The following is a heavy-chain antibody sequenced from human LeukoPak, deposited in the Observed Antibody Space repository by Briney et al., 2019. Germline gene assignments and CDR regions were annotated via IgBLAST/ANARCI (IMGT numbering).Heavy chain of an antibody. Sequence: GGSLRLSCAASGITVSTNYMSWVRQAPGKGLEWVSIIYSGGATFYADSVKGRFTISRENSKNTLWLQMNSLRAEDTAVYYCAREGGYVFDYWGQGTLVTVSS. D-gene: IGHD5-12*01. CDR2: IYSGGAT. CDR3: AREGGYVFDY. J-gene: IGHJ4*02. V-gene: IGHV3-66*01. CDR1: GITVSTNY.